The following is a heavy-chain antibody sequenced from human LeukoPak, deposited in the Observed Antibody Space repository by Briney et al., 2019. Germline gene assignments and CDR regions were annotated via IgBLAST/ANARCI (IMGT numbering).Heavy chain of an antibody. V-gene: IGHV3-33*01. CDR3: ARAGPNPRTAGLRN. J-gene: IGHJ4*02. CDR1: GFTFSTFG. Sequence: GGSLRLSCAASGFTFSTFGMHWVRQAPGKGLEWVAIIWYDGSNIHYADSVKGRFTISRDNPKSTLYLQMNSLRAEDTAVYYCARAGPNPRTAGLRNWGQGTLVTVSS. D-gene: IGHD1-14*01. CDR2: IWYDGSNI.